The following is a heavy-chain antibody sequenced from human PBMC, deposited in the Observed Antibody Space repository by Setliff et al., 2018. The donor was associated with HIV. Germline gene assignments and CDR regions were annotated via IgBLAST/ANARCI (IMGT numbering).Heavy chain of an antibody. D-gene: IGHD6-19*01. CDR3: ARGRIAVAGPRVAFDI. CDR1: GGSIRSSSYF. CDR2: IHYSGST. V-gene: IGHV4-39*07. J-gene: IGHJ3*02. Sequence: SETLSLTCTVSGGSIRSSSYFWGWIRQPPGKGLEWIGSIHYSGSTYYNPSLKSRVTISVDTSKNPFSLKLSSVTAADTAVYYCARGRIAVAGPRVAFDIWGQGTMVTVSS.